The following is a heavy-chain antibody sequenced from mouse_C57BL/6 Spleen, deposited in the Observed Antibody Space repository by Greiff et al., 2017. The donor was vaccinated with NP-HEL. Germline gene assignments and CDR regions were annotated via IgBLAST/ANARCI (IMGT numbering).Heavy chain of an antibody. CDR2: INPSNGGT. CDR1: GYTFTSYW. CDR3: ARNPYGYDWYFDV. V-gene: IGHV1-53*01. J-gene: IGHJ1*03. Sequence: QVQLQQPGTELVKPGASVKLSCKASGYTFTSYWMHWVKQRPGQGLDWIGNINPSNGGTNYNEKFKSKATLTVDKSSSTAYMQLSSLTSEDSAVYYCARNPYGYDWYFDVWGTGTTVTVSS. D-gene: IGHD2-2*01.